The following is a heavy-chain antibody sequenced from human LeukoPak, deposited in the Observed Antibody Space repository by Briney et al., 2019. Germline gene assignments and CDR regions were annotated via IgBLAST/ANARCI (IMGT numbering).Heavy chain of an antibody. CDR3: ATYCSSTSRYVYFDY. V-gene: IGHV1-69*06. D-gene: IGHD2-2*01. CDR2: IIPIFGTA. CDR1: GYTFTSYY. J-gene: IGHJ4*02. Sequence: GASVKVSCKASGYTFTSYYMHWVRQAPGQGLEWMGGIIPIFGTANYAQKFQGRVTITADKSTSTAYMELSSLRSEDTAVYYCATYCSSTSRYVYFDYWGQGTLVTVSS.